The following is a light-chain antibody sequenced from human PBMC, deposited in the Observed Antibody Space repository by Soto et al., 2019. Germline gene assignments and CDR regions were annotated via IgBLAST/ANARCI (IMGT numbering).Light chain of an antibody. J-gene: IGLJ1*01. CDR3: SSYTSSSTRV. CDR2: DVS. CDR1: SSDVGDYNY. Sequence: QSVLTQPASVSGSPGQSITISCTGTSSDVGDYNYVSWYQQHPGKAPKLTIFDVSNRPSGVSNRFSGSKSGNTASLTISGLQAEDEADYYCSSYTSSSTRVFGTGTKLTVL. V-gene: IGLV2-14*01.